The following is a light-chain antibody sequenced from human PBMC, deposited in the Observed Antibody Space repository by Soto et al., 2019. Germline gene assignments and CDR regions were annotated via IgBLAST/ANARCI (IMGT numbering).Light chain of an antibody. CDR3: QQYKNWPLT. J-gene: IGKJ4*01. CDR1: QSVSRC. CDR2: DAS. V-gene: IGKV3-15*01. Sequence: EIVMTQSPATLSVSPGERATLSCRASQSVSRCLAWYLQKPGQAPRLLIYDASTRATGIPARFSGSGSGTEFTLTISSLQSEDFAVYHCQQYKNWPLTFGGGTKVEIK.